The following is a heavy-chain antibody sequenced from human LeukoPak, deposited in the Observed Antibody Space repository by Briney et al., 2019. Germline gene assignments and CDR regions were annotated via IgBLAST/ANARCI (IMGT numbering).Heavy chain of an antibody. J-gene: IGHJ6*02. D-gene: IGHD6-13*01. Sequence: GGSLRLSCAVSGFTFNTYSMNWVRETPGKGLEWVSHISSSSSTIYYADSVKGRFTISRDNAKTSLYLQMNSLRDEDTAVYYCARVEQKPRAVCGMDVWGQGTTVTVPS. CDR3: ARVEQKPRAVCGMDV. V-gene: IGHV3-48*02. CDR2: ISSSSSTI. CDR1: GFTFNTYS.